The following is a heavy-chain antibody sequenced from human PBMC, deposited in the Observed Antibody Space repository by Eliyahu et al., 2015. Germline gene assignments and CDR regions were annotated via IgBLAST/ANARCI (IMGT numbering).Heavy chain of an antibody. CDR2: ISGSGGST. Sequence: EVQLLESGGGLVQPGGSLRLSCXASGFXFXSYALSWVRQAPGKGLEWVSAISGSGGSTYYADSVKGRFTISRDNSKNTLYLQMNSLRAEDTAVYYCAKDTDYDSSGYSPGSYWGQGTLVTVSS. D-gene: IGHD3-22*01. CDR3: AKDTDYDSSGYSPGSY. J-gene: IGHJ4*02. V-gene: IGHV3-23*01. CDR1: GFXFXSYA.